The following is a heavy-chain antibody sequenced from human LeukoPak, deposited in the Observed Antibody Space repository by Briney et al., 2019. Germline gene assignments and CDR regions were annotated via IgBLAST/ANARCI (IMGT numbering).Heavy chain of an antibody. J-gene: IGHJ4*02. Sequence: ASVKVSCKASGYTFTYYYMHWVRQAPGQGLEWMGWINPNSGGTNYAQKFQGRVTMTRDTSISTAYMELSRLRSDDTAVYYCARSGDIVLMVYDYFDYWGQGTLVTVSS. V-gene: IGHV1-2*02. CDR2: INPNSGGT. D-gene: IGHD2-8*01. CDR1: GYTFTYYY. CDR3: ARSGDIVLMVYDYFDY.